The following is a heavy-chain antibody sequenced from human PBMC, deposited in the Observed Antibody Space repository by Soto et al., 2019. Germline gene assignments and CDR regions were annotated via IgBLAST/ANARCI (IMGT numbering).Heavy chain of an antibody. D-gene: IGHD6-19*01. CDR1: GGSISSYY. V-gene: IGHV4-59*08. CDR3: ARSGYSRGWYFDY. J-gene: IGHJ4*02. CDR2: IYYSGST. Sequence: QVQLQESGPGLVKPSETLSLTCIVSGGSISSYYWSWIRQPPGKGLEWIGYIYYSGSTNYNPSLKSRVXXSXDXXKNQCSLKLSSVTAADTAVYYCARSGYSRGWYFDYWGQGTLVTVSS.